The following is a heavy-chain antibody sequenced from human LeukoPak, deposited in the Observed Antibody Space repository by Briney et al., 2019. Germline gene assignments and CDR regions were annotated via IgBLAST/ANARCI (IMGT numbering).Heavy chain of an antibody. Sequence: HSGGSLRLSCAASRFTFSTYGMHWVRQAPGKGLEWVAFISCDGGNKYYADSVKGRFTISRDNSKNTLYLQMNSLRGEDTAVYYCAKERDYYGSGRFDYWGQGTLVTVSS. CDR1: RFTFSTYG. D-gene: IGHD3-10*01. J-gene: IGHJ4*02. CDR3: AKERDYYGSGRFDY. CDR2: ISCDGGNK. V-gene: IGHV3-30*02.